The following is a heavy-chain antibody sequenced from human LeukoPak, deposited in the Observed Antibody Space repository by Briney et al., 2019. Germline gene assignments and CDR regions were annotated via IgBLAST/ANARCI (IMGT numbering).Heavy chain of an antibody. J-gene: IGHJ4*02. CDR1: GFTFSSYA. Sequence: GGSLRLSCAASGFTFSSYAMSWVRQPPGKGLMWVSQISTDGGQTFYADSVKGRFTISRDNAQNTLFLQMDSLRPEDTAVYYCVRSLRSADFWGQGTLVTVSS. CDR2: ISTDGGQT. V-gene: IGHV3-74*01. CDR3: VRSLRSADF.